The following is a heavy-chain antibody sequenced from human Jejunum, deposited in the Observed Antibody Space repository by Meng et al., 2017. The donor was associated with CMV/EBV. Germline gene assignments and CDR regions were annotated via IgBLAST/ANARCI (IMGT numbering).Heavy chain of an antibody. J-gene: IGHJ4*02. CDR3: GRVKINWNYHFDY. D-gene: IGHD1-7*01. CDR1: GFNFDGYG. CDR2: INWNGGNT. Sequence: EVELVESGGRVVRPWGSLRLSCVASGFNFDGYGMSWVRQAPGKGLEWVSNINWNGGNTDYADFVRGRFIISRDNAKNSVYLQMSSLRSEDTAFYYCGRVKINWNYHFDYWGQGSLVTVSS. V-gene: IGHV3-20*04.